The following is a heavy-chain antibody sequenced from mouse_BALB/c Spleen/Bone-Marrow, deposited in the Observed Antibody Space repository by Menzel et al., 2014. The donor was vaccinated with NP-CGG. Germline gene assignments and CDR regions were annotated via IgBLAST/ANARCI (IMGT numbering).Heavy chain of an antibody. D-gene: IGHD1-1*01. CDR3: AREYYGWFAY. CDR2: INSNGGST. Sequence: EVKLEESGGGLVQPGGSLKLSCAASGFTFSSYGMSWVRQTPDKRLELVATINSNGGSTYYPDSVKGRFTISRDKAKTTLYLQMSSLKSDDAAMYYCAREYYGWFAYWGQGTPVTVSA. J-gene: IGHJ3*01. CDR1: GFTFSSYG. V-gene: IGHV5-6-3*01.